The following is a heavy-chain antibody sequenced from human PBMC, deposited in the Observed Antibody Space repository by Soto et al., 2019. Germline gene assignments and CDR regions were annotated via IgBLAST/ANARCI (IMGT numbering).Heavy chain of an antibody. V-gene: IGHV3-30*18. CDR2: ISYDGSNK. Sequence: QVQLVESGGGVVQPGRSLRLSCAASGFTFSSYGMHWVRQAPGKGLEWVAVISYDGSNKYYADSVKGRFTISRDNSKNTLYLQMNSLRAEDTAVYYCAKDHHYGDYHFDYWGQGTLVTVSS. D-gene: IGHD4-17*01. CDR1: GFTFSSYG. J-gene: IGHJ4*02. CDR3: AKDHHYGDYHFDY.